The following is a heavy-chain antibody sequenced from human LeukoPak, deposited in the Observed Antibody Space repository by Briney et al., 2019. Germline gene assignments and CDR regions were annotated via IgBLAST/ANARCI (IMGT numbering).Heavy chain of an antibody. V-gene: IGHV3-7*05. CDR3: ASDKHYDSSAYSY. J-gene: IGHJ4*02. D-gene: IGHD3-22*01. CDR2: IKEDGSEK. CDR1: GFTFSNYW. Sequence: PGGSLRLSCAASGFTFSNYWMSWVRQAPGRGLEWVANIKEDGSEKYYVDSVKGRFTISRDNAKNSLYLQMNILRADDTAVYYCASDKHYDSSAYSYWGQGTLVTVSS.